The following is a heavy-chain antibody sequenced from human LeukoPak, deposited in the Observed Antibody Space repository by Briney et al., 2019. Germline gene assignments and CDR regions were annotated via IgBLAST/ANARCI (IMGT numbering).Heavy chain of an antibody. CDR3: ARDGSGSYYYYYMDV. CDR1: GGSISSGSYY. V-gene: IGHV4-61*02. J-gene: IGHJ6*03. D-gene: IGHD3-10*01. CDR2: IYTSGST. Sequence: SETLSLTCTVSGGSISSGSYYWSWIRQPAGKGLEWIGRIYTSGSTNYNPSLKSRVTISVDTSKNQFSLKLSSVTAADTAVYYCARDGSGSYYYYYMDVWGKGTTVTISS.